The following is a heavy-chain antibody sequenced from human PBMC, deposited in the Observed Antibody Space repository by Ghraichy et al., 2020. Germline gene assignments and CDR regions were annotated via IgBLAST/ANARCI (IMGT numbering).Heavy chain of an antibody. J-gene: IGHJ6*02. D-gene: IGHD1-1*01. V-gene: IGHV1-69*04. Sequence: SVKVSCKASGDTFSTYAFNWERQAPGQGLEWLGRIVPILSVTNYAQTFQGRVTISADQSTSTAYLELSSLRSEDTAVYYCARDRQLADYFYYYAMDVWGQGTTFTVSS. CDR1: GDTFSTYA. CDR2: IVPILSVT. CDR3: ARDRQLADYFYYYAMDV.